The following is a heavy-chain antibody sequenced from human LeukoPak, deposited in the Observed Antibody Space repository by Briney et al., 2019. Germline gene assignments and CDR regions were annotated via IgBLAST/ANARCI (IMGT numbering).Heavy chain of an antibody. J-gene: IGHJ4*02. Sequence: SETLSLTCTVSGGSISSYYWSWIRQPPGKGLEWIGYIYYSGSTNYNPSLKSRVTISVDTSKNQFSLKLSSVTAADTAVYYCAGAGYSSGWYVYWGQGTLVTVSS. CDR3: AGAGYSSGWYVY. D-gene: IGHD6-19*01. V-gene: IGHV4-59*01. CDR2: IYYSGST. CDR1: GGSISSYY.